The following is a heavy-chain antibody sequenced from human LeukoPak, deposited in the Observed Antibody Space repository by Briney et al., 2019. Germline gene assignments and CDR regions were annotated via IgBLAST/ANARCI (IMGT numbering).Heavy chain of an antibody. D-gene: IGHD3-22*01. V-gene: IGHV3-33*01. J-gene: IGHJ4*02. Sequence: PGGSLRLSCAASGFTFSSYGMHWVRQAPGKGLEWEAVIWYDGSNKYYADSVKGRFTISRDNSKNTLYLQMNSLRAEDTAVYYCARDTSSGYSYYFDYWGQGTLVTVSS. CDR3: ARDTSSGYSYYFDY. CDR2: IWYDGSNK. CDR1: GFTFSSYG.